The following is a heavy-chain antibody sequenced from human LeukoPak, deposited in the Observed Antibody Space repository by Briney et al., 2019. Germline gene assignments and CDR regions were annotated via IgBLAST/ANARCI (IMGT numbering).Heavy chain of an antibody. CDR1: GFTFDDYA. J-gene: IGHJ6*03. CDR2: ISWDGGST. CDR3: AKDGYCSGGSCYPSYYYYYMDV. D-gene: IGHD2-15*01. Sequence: GGSLRLSFAASGFTFDDYAMHWVRQAPGKGLEWVSLISWDGGSTYYADSVKGRFTISRDNSKNSLYLQMNSLRAEHTALYYCAKDGYCSGGSCYPSYYYYYMDVWGKGTTVTVSS. V-gene: IGHV3-43D*03.